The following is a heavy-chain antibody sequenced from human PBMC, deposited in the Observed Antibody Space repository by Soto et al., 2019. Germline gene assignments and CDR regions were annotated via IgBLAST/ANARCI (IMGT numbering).Heavy chain of an antibody. CDR3: ARCGYISGWYCYFYF. CDR1: RFTFTTYA. J-gene: IGHJ4*02. Sequence: PGGSLRLSCAASRFTFTTYAMNWVRQAPGKGLEWVALMSSDGTNEHYADSVRGRFTVSRDNSRNTLFLQMNNLRTDDTAVYYWARCGYISGWYCYFYFWGLGTLVTVSS. V-gene: IGHV3-30-3*01. D-gene: IGHD6-19*01. CDR2: MSSDGTNE.